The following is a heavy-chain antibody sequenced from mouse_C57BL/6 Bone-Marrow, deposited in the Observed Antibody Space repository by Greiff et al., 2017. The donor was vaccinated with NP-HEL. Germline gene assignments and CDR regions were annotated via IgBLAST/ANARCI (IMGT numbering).Heavy chain of an antibody. Sequence: VQLQQSGAELVRPGASVTLSCKASGYTFTDYEMHWVKQTPVHGLEWIGAIDPETGGTAYNQQFKGKAILTADKSSSTAYMELRSLTSEDSAVYYCTRSDYYYGSSLYYYAMDYWGQGTSVTVSS. D-gene: IGHD1-1*01. J-gene: IGHJ4*01. V-gene: IGHV1-15*01. CDR1: GYTFTDYE. CDR3: TRSDYYYGSSLYYYAMDY. CDR2: IDPETGGT.